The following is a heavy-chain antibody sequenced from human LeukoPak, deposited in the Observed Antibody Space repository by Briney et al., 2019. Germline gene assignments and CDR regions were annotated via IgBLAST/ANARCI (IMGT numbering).Heavy chain of an antibody. CDR1: AYTFTGYY. V-gene: IGHV1-2*02. CDR2: INPNSGGT. Sequence: ASVKVSCKASAYTFTGYYMHWVRQAPGQGLEWMGWINPNSGGTNYAQKFQGRVTMTRDTSISTAYMELSRLRSDDTAVYYCARPYGDYPHDAFDIWGQGTMVTVSS. J-gene: IGHJ3*02. D-gene: IGHD4-17*01. CDR3: ARPYGDYPHDAFDI.